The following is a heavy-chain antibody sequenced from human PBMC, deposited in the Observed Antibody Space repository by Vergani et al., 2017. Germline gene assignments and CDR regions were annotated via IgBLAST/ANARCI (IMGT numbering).Heavy chain of an antibody. J-gene: IGHJ4*02. D-gene: IGHD3-22*01. V-gene: IGHV5-51*01. CDR1: RYSFTNSW. CDR2: IHPADSDT. CDR3: ARLYGRDSSGSKYFDY. Sequence: EVQLVQSGAEVKKPGESLNISCQISRYSFTNSWIGWVRQMPGKGLEWMGIIHPADSDTRYSPSFQGQATISVDKSISTAYLQRSSLRASDSAMYYCARLYGRDSSGSKYFDYWGQGTMVTVSS.